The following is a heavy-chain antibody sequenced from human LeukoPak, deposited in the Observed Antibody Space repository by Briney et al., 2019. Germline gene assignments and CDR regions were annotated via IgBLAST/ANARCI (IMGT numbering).Heavy chain of an antibody. D-gene: IGHD5/OR15-5a*01. CDR1: GGTFSSYA. V-gene: IGHV1-69*13. CDR3: ASGDGDVSDDPYYFDY. Sequence: SVKVSCKASGGTFSSYAISWVRQAPGQGLEWMGGIIPIFGTANYAQKFQGRVTITADESTSTAYMELSSLRSEDTAVYYCASGDGDVSDDPYYFDYWGQGTLVTVSS. CDR2: IIPIFGTA. J-gene: IGHJ4*02.